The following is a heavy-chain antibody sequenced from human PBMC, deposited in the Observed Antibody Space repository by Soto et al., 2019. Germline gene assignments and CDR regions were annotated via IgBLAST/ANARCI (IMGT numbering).Heavy chain of an antibody. Sequence: QVQLQESGPGLVKPSETLSLTCTVSGGSISSYYWSWIRQPPGKGLEWIGYIYYSGSTNYNPSLKSRVTISVATSKTQFSLKLSSVTAADTAVYYCAIAYGYDAFEGFGYWGQGTLVTVSS. D-gene: IGHD5-12*01. CDR1: GGSISSYY. J-gene: IGHJ4*02. CDR3: AIAYGYDAFEGFGY. V-gene: IGHV4-59*01. CDR2: IYYSGST.